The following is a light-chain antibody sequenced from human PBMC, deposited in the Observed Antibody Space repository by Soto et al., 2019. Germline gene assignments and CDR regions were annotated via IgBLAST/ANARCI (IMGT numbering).Light chain of an antibody. CDR2: EAS. V-gene: IGKV1-5*03. CDR3: QQYSGPWT. CDR1: QNINNW. Sequence: DIQMTQSPSTLSASVGDTVTINCRASQNINNWLAWYQQKPGKAPKLLIYEASNLEGGVPRRFSGSGSGTEFTLALSSLQPDDFASYFCQQYSGPWTFGQGTKVEIK. J-gene: IGKJ1*01.